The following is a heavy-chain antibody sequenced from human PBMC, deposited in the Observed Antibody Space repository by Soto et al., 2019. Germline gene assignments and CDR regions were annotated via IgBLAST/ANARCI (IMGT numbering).Heavy chain of an antibody. V-gene: IGHV3-30*18. CDR3: AKYLEWVLLWFGRLDY. D-gene: IGHD3-10*01. J-gene: IGHJ4*02. CDR1: GFTFSSYG. CDR2: ISYDGSNK. Sequence: QVQLVESGGGVVQPGRSLRLSCAASGFTFSSYGMHWVRQAPGKGLARVAVISYDGSNKYYADSVKGRFTISRDNSKNKLYLQMNSLRAEDTAVYYCAKYLEWVLLWFGRLDYWGQGTLVTVSS.